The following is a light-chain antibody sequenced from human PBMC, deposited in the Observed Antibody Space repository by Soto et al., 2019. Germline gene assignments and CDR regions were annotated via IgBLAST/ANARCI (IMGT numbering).Light chain of an antibody. J-gene: IGKJ4*01. CDR3: QQYNSYPVT. CDR2: DAS. V-gene: IGKV1-5*01. CDR1: QSISSW. Sequence: DIQMTQSPSTLSASVGDRVTITCRASQSISSWLAWYQQRPGRAPEVLIYDASSLESGVPSRFSGSGSGTEFTLTSSSLQPDDVATYYCQQYNSYPVTFGGGTKVEIK.